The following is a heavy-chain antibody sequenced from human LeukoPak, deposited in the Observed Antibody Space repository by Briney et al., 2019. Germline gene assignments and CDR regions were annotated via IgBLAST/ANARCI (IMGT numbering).Heavy chain of an antibody. D-gene: IGHD3-10*01. Sequence: GGSLRLSCAASGFSFSSYWMSWVRQAPGKGLEWVANIKGDGNGNNYVDSVKGRFTISRDNAKNSLYLQMNSLRSEDTAVYYCARGTMVRGVDDFDYWGQGTLVTVSS. CDR2: IKGDGNGN. J-gene: IGHJ4*02. CDR3: ARGTMVRGVDDFDY. V-gene: IGHV3-7*03. CDR1: GFSFSSYW.